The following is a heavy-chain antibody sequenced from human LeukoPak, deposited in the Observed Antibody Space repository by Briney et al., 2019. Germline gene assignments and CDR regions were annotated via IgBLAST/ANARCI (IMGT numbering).Heavy chain of an antibody. CDR3: ARGLHSDYYYYGMDV. CDR1: GGSISSGGYY. V-gene: IGHV4-31*03. D-gene: IGHD4-11*01. Sequence: PSQTLSLTCTVSGGSISSGGYYWSWIRQHPGKGLEWIGYIYYSGSTYYNPSLKRRVTISVDTSKNQFSLKLSSVPAAHTAVYYCARGLHSDYYYYGMDVWGQGTTVTVSS. CDR2: IYYSGST. J-gene: IGHJ6*02.